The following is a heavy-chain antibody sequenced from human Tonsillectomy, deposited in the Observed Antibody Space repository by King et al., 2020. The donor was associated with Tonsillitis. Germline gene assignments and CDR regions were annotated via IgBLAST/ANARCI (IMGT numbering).Heavy chain of an antibody. CDR1: GGSISSGGYY. J-gene: IGHJ3*02. CDR3: ARGVVGGRSYVFDI. V-gene: IGHV4-31*03. D-gene: IGHD1-26*01. CDR2: IYYSGST. Sequence: QLQESGPGLVKPSQTLSLTCSVSGGSISSGGYYWSWIRQHPGKALEWIGYIYYSGSTDYNPSLKSRVIISEDTSKNQFSLKLSSVTAADTAIYYCARGVVGGRSYVFDIWGQGTMVTVSP.